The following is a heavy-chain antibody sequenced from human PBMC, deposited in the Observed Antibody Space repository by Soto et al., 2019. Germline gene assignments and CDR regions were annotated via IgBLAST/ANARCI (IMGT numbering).Heavy chain of an antibody. CDR1: GGSVSSNSYY. D-gene: IGHD2-2*01. Sequence: SETLSLTCTVSGGSVSSNSYYWNWIRHHPGKGLEWIGYIYYTGSTYYNASLKSRVTILVDTSKNQFSLKLSSVTAADTAVYYCARDRLGYCITTSCSEYYFDPWGQGTLVTVSS. J-gene: IGHJ4*02. CDR3: ARDRLGYCITTSCSEYYFDP. V-gene: IGHV4-31*03. CDR2: IYYTGST.